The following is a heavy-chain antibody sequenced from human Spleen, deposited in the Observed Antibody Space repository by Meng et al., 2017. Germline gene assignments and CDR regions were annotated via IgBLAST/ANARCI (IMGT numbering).Heavy chain of an antibody. CDR2: IWYDGRNE. CDR3: TTERPQLVSYYFDY. Sequence: GGSLRLSCAASGFTFSSYGMHWVRQAPGKGLEWVALIWYDGRNEYYTDSVKGRFTISRDNSKNTLYLQMNSLKTEDTAVYYCTTERPQLVSYYFDYWGQGTLVTVSS. V-gene: IGHV3-33*01. CDR1: GFTFSSYG. D-gene: IGHD6-13*01. J-gene: IGHJ4*02.